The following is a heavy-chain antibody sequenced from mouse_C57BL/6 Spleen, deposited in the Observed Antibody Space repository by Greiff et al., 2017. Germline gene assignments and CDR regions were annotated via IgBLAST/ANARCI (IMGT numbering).Heavy chain of an antibody. D-gene: IGHD4-1*01. J-gene: IGHJ2*01. V-gene: IGHV1-76*01. CDR2: IYPGSGNT. CDR1: GYTFTDYY. CDR3: ASEELYYFDY. Sequence: QVQLKESGAELVRPGALVKLSCKASGYTFTDYYINWVKQRPGQGLEWIARIYPGSGNTYYNEKFKGKATLTAEKSSSTAYMQLSSLTSEDSAVYFCASEELYYFDYWGQGTTLTVSS.